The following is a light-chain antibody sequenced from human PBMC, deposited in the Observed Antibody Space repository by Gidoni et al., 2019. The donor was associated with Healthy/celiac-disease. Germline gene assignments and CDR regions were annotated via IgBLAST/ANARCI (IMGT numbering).Light chain of an antibody. CDR1: QGIRSD. CDR3: QQYDSFPRP. CDR2: AAS. J-gene: IGKJ1*01. V-gene: IGKV1D-8*02. Sequence: AIWMTPSPSLLSASTVDRGTISCRMSQGIRSDLAWYQTKPGKAPELLIYAASTLQSGVPSRFSGSGSGTDFTLTLSCLQSEDFATYYCQQYDSFPRPFGQGTKVEIK.